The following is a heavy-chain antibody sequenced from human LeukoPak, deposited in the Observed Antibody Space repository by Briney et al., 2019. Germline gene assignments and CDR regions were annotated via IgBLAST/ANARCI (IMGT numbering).Heavy chain of an antibody. CDR3: AHRTLTGLIDC. CDR2: IYWDDDK. CDR1: GFSLSTTGVG. J-gene: IGHJ4*02. Sequence: ESGPTLVKPTQTLTLTCTFSGFSLSTTGVGVGWIRQPPGKALEWLALIYWDDDKRYNPSLNSRLTITKDTSKNQVVLTMTNMDPVDTATYYCAHRTLTGLIDCWGQGTLVTVSS. D-gene: IGHD7-27*01. V-gene: IGHV2-5*02.